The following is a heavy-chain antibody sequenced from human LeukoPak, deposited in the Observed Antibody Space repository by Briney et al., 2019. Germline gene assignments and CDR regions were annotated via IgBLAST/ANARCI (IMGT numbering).Heavy chain of an antibody. CDR2: ISAYNGNT. CDR3: ARGAGSGWYNSHFDY. Sequence: GASVKVSCKASGYTFTSYGISWVRQAPGQGLEWMGWISAYNGNTNYAQKLQGRVTMTTDTSTSTAYMELRSLRSDDTAVYYCARGAGSGWYNSHFDYWGQGTLVTVSS. V-gene: IGHV1-18*01. J-gene: IGHJ4*02. CDR1: GYTFTSYG. D-gene: IGHD6-19*01.